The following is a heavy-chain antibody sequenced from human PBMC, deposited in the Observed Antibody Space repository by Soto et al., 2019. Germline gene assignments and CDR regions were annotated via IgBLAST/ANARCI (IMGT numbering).Heavy chain of an antibody. CDR1: GGSISSYY. V-gene: IGHV4-59*01. J-gene: IGHJ6*02. CDR3: ARDTRRYDFWSGRDYYYYGMDV. CDR2: IYYSGST. D-gene: IGHD3-3*01. Sequence: SETLSLTCTVSGGSISSYYWSWIRQPPGKGLEWIGYIYYSGSTNYNPSLKSRVTISVDTSKNQFSLKLSSVTAADTAVYYCARDTRRYDFWSGRDYYYYGMDVWGQGTTVTVSS.